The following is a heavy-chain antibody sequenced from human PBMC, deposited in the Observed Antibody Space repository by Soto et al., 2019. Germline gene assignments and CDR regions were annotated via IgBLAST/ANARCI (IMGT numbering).Heavy chain of an antibody. J-gene: IGHJ4*02. D-gene: IGHD6-19*01. V-gene: IGHV4-59*08. CDR1: GGPMSAYY. CDR3: ARQDPFNTGWHFAS. CDR2: IYYSGSN. Sequence: PSETLSLTYTVSGGPMSAYYWSWVRQPPGKGLEWLVYIYYSGSNNYTPSLKSRVTISVETSTNTFSLKLSSVTAADTAVYYCARQDPFNTGWHFASWGQGTLVTVSS.